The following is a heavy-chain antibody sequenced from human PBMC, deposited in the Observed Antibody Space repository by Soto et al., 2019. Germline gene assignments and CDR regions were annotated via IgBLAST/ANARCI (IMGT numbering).Heavy chain of an antibody. CDR1: GGSLSGYK. CDR3: ARRLVATVATSEKNWLDP. V-gene: IGHV4-59*08. J-gene: IGHJ5*02. Sequence: SGDPSLPCTFSGGSLSGYKWDWVRQPPGKGLEWIGYVRDGGSTKYNPSLNGRVTISLDTSKNQFSLNLNSVTAADTAVYFCARRLVATVATSEKNWLDPWGQGVLVTVSS. D-gene: IGHD4-17*01. CDR2: VRDGGST.